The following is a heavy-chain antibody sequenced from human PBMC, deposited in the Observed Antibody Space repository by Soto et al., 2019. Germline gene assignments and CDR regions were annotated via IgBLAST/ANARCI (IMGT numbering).Heavy chain of an antibody. J-gene: IGHJ4*02. D-gene: IGHD6-19*01. Sequence: EVQLVESGGGLVQPGGSLRLSCAASGFTFSSYWMSWVRQAPGEGLEWVANIKQDGSEKYYVDSVKGRFTISRDNAKNSLYLQMNSLRAEDTAVYYCARDLPRLVPDYWGQGTLVTVSS. V-gene: IGHV3-7*01. CDR3: ARDLPRLVPDY. CDR1: GFTFSSYW. CDR2: IKQDGSEK.